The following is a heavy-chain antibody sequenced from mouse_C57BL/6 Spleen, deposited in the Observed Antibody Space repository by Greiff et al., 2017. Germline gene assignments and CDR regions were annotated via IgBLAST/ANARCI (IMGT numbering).Heavy chain of an antibody. CDR2: IYPGSGST. V-gene: IGHV1-55*01. CDR3: ARTSYYYGSSYAMDY. Sequence: QVQLQQPGAELVKPGASVKMSCKASGYTFTSYWITWVKQRPGQGLEWIGDIYPGSGSTNYNEKFKSKATLTVDTSSSTAYMQLSSLTSEDSAVYYCARTSYYYGSSYAMDYWGQGTSVTVSS. CDR1: GYTFTSYW. J-gene: IGHJ4*01. D-gene: IGHD1-1*01.